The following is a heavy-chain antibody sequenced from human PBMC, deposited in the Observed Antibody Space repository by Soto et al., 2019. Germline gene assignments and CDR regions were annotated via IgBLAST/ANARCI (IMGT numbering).Heavy chain of an antibody. CDR2: IYHSGST. J-gene: IGHJ4*02. D-gene: IGHD4-17*01. V-gene: IGHV4-4*02. CDR3: ASASLDYGGNSGQIDY. Sequence: PSETLSLTCAVSGGSISSSNWWSWVRQPPGKGLEWIGEIYHSGSTNYNPSLKSRVTISVDKSKNQFSLKLSSVTAADTAVYYCASASLDYGGNSGQIDYWGQGTLVTVSS. CDR1: GGSISSSNW.